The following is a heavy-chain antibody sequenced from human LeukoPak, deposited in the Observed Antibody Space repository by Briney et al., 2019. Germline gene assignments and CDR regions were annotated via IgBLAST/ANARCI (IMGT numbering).Heavy chain of an antibody. CDR3: ARGGERRSLPIDY. V-gene: IGHV1-2*02. CDR2: INPNSGGT. CDR1: GYTFTCYY. D-gene: IGHD1-1*01. Sequence: ASVKVSCKASGYTFTCYYMHWVRQAPGQGLEWMGWINPNSGGTNYAQKFQGRVTMTRDTSISTAYMELSRLRSDDTAVYYCARGGERRSLPIDYWGQGTLVTVSS. J-gene: IGHJ4*02.